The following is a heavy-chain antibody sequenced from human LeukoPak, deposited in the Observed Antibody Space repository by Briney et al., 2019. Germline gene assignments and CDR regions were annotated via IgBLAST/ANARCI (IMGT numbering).Heavy chain of an antibody. CDR2: IGKGGDT. CDR1: GFSFSIYD. Sequence: GGSLRLSCAASGFSFSIYDFHWVRHVTGKGLEWVSGIGKGGDTYYESSVKGRFTTSRENARSSVYLQMNSLRVGDTAVYFCTRGAAGFDIWGQGTMVIVAS. CDR3: TRGAAGFDI. V-gene: IGHV3-13*01. J-gene: IGHJ3*02.